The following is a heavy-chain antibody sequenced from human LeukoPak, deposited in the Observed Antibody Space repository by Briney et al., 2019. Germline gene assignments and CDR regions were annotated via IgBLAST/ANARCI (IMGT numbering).Heavy chain of an antibody. CDR2: ISGSGGST. Sequence: GGTLRLSCAASGFTFSSYGMSWVRQAPGKGLEWVSAISGSGGSTYYADSVKGRFTISRDNSKNTLYLQMNSLRAEDTAIYYCAKGGYGSGSYSGFDIWGQGTMVTVSS. V-gene: IGHV3-23*01. J-gene: IGHJ3*02. CDR3: AKGGYGSGSYSGFDI. D-gene: IGHD3-10*01. CDR1: GFTFSSYG.